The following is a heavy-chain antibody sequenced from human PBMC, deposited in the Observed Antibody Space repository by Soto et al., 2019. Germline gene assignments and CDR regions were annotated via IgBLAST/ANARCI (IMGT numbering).Heavy chain of an antibody. J-gene: IGHJ5*02. CDR1: GVSISSGGYY. CDR3: ARDFGPRRSMWFDP. Sequence: PSETLSLTCTVSGVSISSGGYYWSWIRQHPGKGLEWIGYIYYSGSTYYNPSLKSRVTISVDTSKNQFSLKLSSVTAADTAVYYCARDFGPRRSMWFDPWGQGTLVTVSS. V-gene: IGHV4-31*03. D-gene: IGHD3-10*01. CDR2: IYYSGST.